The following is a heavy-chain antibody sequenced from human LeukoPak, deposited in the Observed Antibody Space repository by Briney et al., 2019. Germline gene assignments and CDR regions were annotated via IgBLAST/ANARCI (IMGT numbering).Heavy chain of an antibody. V-gene: IGHV1-46*01. CDR3: AREYCSGGSCYSSDY. CDR2: INPSGGST. Sequence: ASVKVSCKASGYTFTSYYMHWVRQAPGRGLEWMGIINPSGGSTTYAQKFQGRVTMTRDTSTSTVYMELSSLRSEDTAIYYCAREYCSGGSCYSSDYWGQGTLVTVSS. J-gene: IGHJ4*02. D-gene: IGHD2-15*01. CDR1: GYTFTSYY.